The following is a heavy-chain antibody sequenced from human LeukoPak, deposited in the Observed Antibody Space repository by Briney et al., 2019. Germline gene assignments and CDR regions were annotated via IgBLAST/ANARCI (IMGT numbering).Heavy chain of an antibody. D-gene: IGHD4-17*01. CDR1: GGSISSYY. CDR3: GRRGERGYGDYYYYYGMDV. Sequence: SETLSLTCTVSGGSISSYYWSWIRQPPGKGLEWIGYIYYSGSTNYNPSLKSRVTISVDTSKNQFSLKLSSVTAADTAVYYCGRRGERGYGDYYYYYGMDVWGQGTTVTVSS. J-gene: IGHJ6*02. V-gene: IGHV4-59*01. CDR2: IYYSGST.